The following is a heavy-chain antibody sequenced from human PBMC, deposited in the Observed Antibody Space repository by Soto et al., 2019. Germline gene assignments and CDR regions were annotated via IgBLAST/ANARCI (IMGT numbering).Heavy chain of an antibody. Sequence: VQLVESGGGVVQPGRSLRLSCAASGFTFSDYAMHWVRRAPGKGLEWVAVVSHDGRKTHYADSVKGRFTIPRDSSKNTVSLEMTSLRAEDTAVYYCAKGGRQWLVTSDFNYWGQGALVTVSS. V-gene: IGHV3-30*18. CDR1: GFTFSDYA. CDR3: AKGGRQWLVTSDFNY. D-gene: IGHD6-19*01. CDR2: VSHDGRKT. J-gene: IGHJ4*02.